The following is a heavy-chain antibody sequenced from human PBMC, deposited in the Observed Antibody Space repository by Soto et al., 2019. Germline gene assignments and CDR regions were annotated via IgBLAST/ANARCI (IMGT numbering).Heavy chain of an antibody. J-gene: IGHJ4*02. Sequence: PGGSLRLSCAASGFTFSSYAMHWVRQAPGKGLEWVAVISYDGSNKYYADSVKGRFTISRDNSKNTLYLQMNSLRAEDTAVYYCERGGAFLSGYTTIDYWGQGTLVTVSS. CDR3: ERGGAFLSGYTTIDY. CDR1: GFTFSSYA. CDR2: ISYDGSNK. D-gene: IGHD3-3*01. V-gene: IGHV3-30-3*01.